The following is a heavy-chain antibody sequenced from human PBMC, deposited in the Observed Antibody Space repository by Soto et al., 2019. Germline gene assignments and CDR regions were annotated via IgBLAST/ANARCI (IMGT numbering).Heavy chain of an antibody. Sequence: QVQLQQWGAGLLKPSETLSLTCAVYGGSFSGYYWSWIRQPPGKGLEWIGEINHSGSTNYNPSLKSRDTISVDTSKNQFSLKLSSVTAADTAVYYCARGSRAYSSSWYGYWGQGTLVTVSS. CDR1: GGSFSGYY. D-gene: IGHD6-13*01. CDR2: INHSGST. J-gene: IGHJ4*02. V-gene: IGHV4-34*01. CDR3: ARGSRAYSSSWYGY.